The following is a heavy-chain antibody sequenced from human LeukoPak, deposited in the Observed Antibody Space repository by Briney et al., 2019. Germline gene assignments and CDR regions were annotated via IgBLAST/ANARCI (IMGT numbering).Heavy chain of an antibody. CDR1: GYTFTGNH. V-gene: IGHV1-2*02. Sequence: GASVKVSCKASGYTFTGNHVHWVRQAPGQGLKWMGWIDPDSGGTKYAQKFQDRVTMTSDTSISTAYMELSGLRSDDTAVYFCAKEADIVSFDLWGRGTLVTVSS. CDR2: IDPDSGGT. CDR3: AKEADIVSFDL. D-gene: IGHD2-15*01. J-gene: IGHJ2*01.